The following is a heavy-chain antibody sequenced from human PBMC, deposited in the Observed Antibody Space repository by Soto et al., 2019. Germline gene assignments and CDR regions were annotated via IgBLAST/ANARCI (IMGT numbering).Heavy chain of an antibody. V-gene: IGHV4-31*03. D-gene: IGHD3-22*01. CDR3: AREDDSILDY. Sequence: QVQLQESGPGLVKPSQTLSLTCTVSGGSISSGGYYWSWIRQHPGKGLEWIGYIYYSGSTYYNPSLKSRVTIRVGTSKNQLSLNRSSVTAADTAVYYGAREDDSILDYWGQGTLVTVSS. CDR2: IYYSGST. J-gene: IGHJ4*02. CDR1: GGSISSGGYY.